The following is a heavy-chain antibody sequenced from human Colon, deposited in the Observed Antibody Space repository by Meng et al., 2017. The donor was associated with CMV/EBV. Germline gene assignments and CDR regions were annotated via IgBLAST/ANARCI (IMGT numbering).Heavy chain of an antibody. CDR3: AREAGPFFGVIVYDS. D-gene: IGHD3-3*01. V-gene: IGHV4-34*01. CDR1: CWSLSGYY. J-gene: IGHJ4*02. Sequence: VVLRQWGAGLLQASETLSLPCGVSCWSLSGYYWTWIRQSPGKGLEWIGEINQSGSTNYNPSLKSRVTVSVDTSKNQFSLRVTSVTAAGSALYYCAREAGPFFGVIVYDSWGQGTLVTVS. CDR2: INQSGST.